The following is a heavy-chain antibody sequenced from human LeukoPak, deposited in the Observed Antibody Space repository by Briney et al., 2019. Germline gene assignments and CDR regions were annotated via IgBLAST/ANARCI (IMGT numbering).Heavy chain of an antibody. CDR3: ARRAPGYCITTSCPDTYYYYYYMDV. CDR1: GFAFSSSW. CDR2: IKQDGSET. J-gene: IGHJ6*03. D-gene: IGHD2-2*01. Sequence: GGSLRLSCAASGFAFSSSWMSWVRQAPGKGLEWVANIKQDGSETYYVDSLKGRFTVSRDNAKNSVYLQMNNLRAEDTAVHYCARRAPGYCITTSCPDTYYYYYYMDVWGKGTTVTVSS. V-gene: IGHV3-7*01.